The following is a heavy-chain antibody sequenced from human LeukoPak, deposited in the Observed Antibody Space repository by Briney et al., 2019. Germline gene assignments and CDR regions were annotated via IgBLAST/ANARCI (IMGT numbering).Heavy chain of an antibody. Sequence: QPGGSLRLSCAASGITVSSNYMSWVRQAPGKGLEWVSFLYSAGSANYADSVKGRFTISRDDSKNTLYLQMNSLRTEDTAVYYCARDRVIPGQDVFDIWGQGTMVTVSS. CDR3: ARDRVIPGQDVFDI. CDR1: GITVSSNY. CDR2: LYSAGSA. J-gene: IGHJ3*02. D-gene: IGHD2-21*01. V-gene: IGHV3-66*02.